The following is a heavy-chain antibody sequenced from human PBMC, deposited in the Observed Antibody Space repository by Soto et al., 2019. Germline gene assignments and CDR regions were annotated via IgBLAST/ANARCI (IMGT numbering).Heavy chain of an antibody. Sequence: QVQLQESGPGLVKPSETLSLTCTVSGGSISSYYWSWIRQPPGKGLEWIGYIYYSGSTNYNPSLKSRVTISVDTSKNQFSLKLSSVTAADTAVYYCASSTSGWFDPWGQGTLVTVSS. CDR2: IYYSGST. CDR3: ASSTSGWFDP. J-gene: IGHJ5*02. V-gene: IGHV4-59*01. CDR1: GGSISSYY.